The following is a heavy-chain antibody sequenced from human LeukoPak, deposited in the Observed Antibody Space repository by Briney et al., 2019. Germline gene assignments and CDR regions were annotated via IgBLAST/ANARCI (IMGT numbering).Heavy chain of an antibody. J-gene: IGHJ5*02. V-gene: IGHV3-30*03. CDR1: GFTFSSYG. CDR3: ARGHNSGLWT. CDR2: ISYDGSNN. D-gene: IGHD5-12*01. Sequence: PGRSLRLSCAASGFTFSSYGMHWVRQAPGRGLEWAAFISYDGSNNYYADSVKGRFTISRDNSKNTLYLQMNSLRTEDTAVFYCARGHNSGLWTWGQGTLVTVSP.